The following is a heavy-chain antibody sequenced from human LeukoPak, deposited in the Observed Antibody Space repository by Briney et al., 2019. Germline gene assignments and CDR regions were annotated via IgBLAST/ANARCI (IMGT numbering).Heavy chain of an antibody. CDR3: ARAAGYSSGWHSNWYFDL. CDR1: GGSISSGDYY. V-gene: IGHV4-30-4*01. Sequence: SQTLSLTCTVSGGSISSGDYYWRWIRQPPGKGLEWIGYIYYSGSTYYNPSLKSRVTISVDTSKNQFSLKLSSVTAADTAVYYCARAAGYSSGWHSNWYFDLWGRGTLVTVSS. CDR2: IYYSGST. D-gene: IGHD6-19*01. J-gene: IGHJ2*01.